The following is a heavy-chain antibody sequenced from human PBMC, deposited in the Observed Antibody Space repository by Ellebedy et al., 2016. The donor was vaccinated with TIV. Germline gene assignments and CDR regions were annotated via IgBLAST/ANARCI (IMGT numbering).Heavy chain of an antibody. CDR2: ISKSDTT. V-gene: IGHV3-69-1*01. CDR1: GGSISSYY. Sequence: PSETLSLTCIVSGGSISSYYLSWIRQSPGKGLEWISYISKSDTTYYADSVRGRFTISRDNAKRSLYLQMNSLRLEDTAVYYCARDAMIWIFDSWGQGTLVTVSS. J-gene: IGHJ4*02. CDR3: ARDAMIWIFDS. D-gene: IGHD2-2*03.